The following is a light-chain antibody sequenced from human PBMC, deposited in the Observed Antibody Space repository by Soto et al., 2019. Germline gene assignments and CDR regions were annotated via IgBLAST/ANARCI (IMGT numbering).Light chain of an antibody. CDR1: NSNTGNNY. J-gene: IGLJ3*02. Sequence: QAVVTQPPSVSAAPGQKVAISCSGSNSNTGNNYVSWYQQLPGTAPKLLIYENNKRPSGIPDRFSGSKSGTSATLGITGLQTGDEADYYCGSWDNSLSSWVFGGGTKLTVL. V-gene: IGLV1-51*02. CDR3: GSWDNSLSSWV. CDR2: ENN.